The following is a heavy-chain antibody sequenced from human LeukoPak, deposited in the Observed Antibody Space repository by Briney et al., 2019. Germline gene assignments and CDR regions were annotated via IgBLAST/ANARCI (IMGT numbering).Heavy chain of an antibody. CDR1: GFTFSNYT. J-gene: IGHJ4*02. D-gene: IGHD3-16*01. V-gene: IGHV3-11*04. CDR3: ERDYDYGAHRSDF. CDR2: IRSGGSTR. Sequence: GGSLRLSCAASGFTFSNYTMSWIRQAPGKGLEWVSYIRSGGSTRYYTDSVKGRFTISRDNAKNSLYLQMNSLRAEDTAVYYCERDYDYGAHRSDFWGQGTRVTVSS.